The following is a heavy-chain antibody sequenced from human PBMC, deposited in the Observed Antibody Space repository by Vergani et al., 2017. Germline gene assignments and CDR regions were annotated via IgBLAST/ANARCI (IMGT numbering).Heavy chain of an antibody. D-gene: IGHD6-6*01. CDR2: INPSGGST. CDR1: GYTFTSYY. Sequence: QVQLVQSGAEVKKPGASVKVSCKASGYTFTSYYMHWVRQAPGQGLEWMGIINPSGGSTSYAQKFQGRVTMTRDTSTSPVYMELSSLRSVDTAVYYCARQSSIAARPRYYDYMDVWGKGTTVTVSS. J-gene: IGHJ6*03. V-gene: IGHV1-46*03. CDR3: ARQSSIAARPRYYDYMDV.